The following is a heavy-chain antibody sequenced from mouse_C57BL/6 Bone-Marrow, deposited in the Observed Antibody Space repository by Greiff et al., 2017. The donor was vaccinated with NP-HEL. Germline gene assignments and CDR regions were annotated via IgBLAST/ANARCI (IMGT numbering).Heavy chain of an antibody. D-gene: IGHD1-1*01. CDR2: IWTGGGT. J-gene: IGHJ3*01. CDR3: ARNWGTTVVPFAY. Sequence: VQGVESGPGLVAPSQSLSITCTVSGFSLTSYAISWVRQPPGKGLEWLGIIWTGGGTNYNSALTSKLSISKDNSKSQFFLKMNSLQTDDTARYYCARNWGTTVVPFAYWGQGTLVTVSA. V-gene: IGHV2-9-1*01. CDR1: GFSLTSYA.